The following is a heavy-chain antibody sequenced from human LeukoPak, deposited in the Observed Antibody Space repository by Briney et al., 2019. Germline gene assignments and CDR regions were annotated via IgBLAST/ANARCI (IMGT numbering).Heavy chain of an antibody. D-gene: IGHD3-3*01. J-gene: IGHJ4*02. CDR2: INPATGGT. CDR3: ARGWSGGDDN. CDR1: GYIFSGHH. Sequence: GASVKVSCKTSGYIFSGHHLHWLRQAPGQEPEWMAWINPATGGTQYKQKFQGRITVTRDTSTRTTYMELSSLTSGDTAVYYCARGWSGGDDNWGQGTLVTASS. V-gene: IGHV1-2*02.